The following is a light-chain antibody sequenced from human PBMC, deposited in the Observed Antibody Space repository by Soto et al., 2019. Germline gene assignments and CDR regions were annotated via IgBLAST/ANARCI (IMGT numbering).Light chain of an antibody. CDR1: QSVGDTY. V-gene: IGKV3-20*01. J-gene: IGKJ1*01. Sequence: EIVLTQSPGTLSLSPGERATLSCRASQSVGDTYLAWYQQKPGQAPRLLMYSTSIRATGIPDRFSGSGSGTDSTLTISRLDPEDFAVYYCQHYDRAPMWTFGQGTKVEIK. CDR2: STS. CDR3: QHYDRAPMWT.